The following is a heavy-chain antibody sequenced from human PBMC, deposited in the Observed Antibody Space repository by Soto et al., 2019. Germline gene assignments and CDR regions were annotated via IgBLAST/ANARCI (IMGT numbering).Heavy chain of an antibody. J-gene: IGHJ6*02. V-gene: IGHV3-30-3*01. CDR2: ISYDGSNK. CDR3: ARAQYPTREYYYYGMDV. CDR1: GFTFSSYA. Sequence: GGSLRLSCAASGFTFSSYAMHWVRQAPGKGLEWVAVISYDGSNKYYADSVKGRFTISRDNSKKTLYLQMNSLRAEDTAVYYCARAQYPTREYYYYGMDVWGQGTTVTVSS. D-gene: IGHD2-2*01.